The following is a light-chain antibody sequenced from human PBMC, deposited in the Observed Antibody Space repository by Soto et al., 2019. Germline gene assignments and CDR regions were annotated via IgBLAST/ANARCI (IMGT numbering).Light chain of an antibody. CDR3: CSYAGSYPYV. Sequence: QAALTQPRSVCGSPGQSVTISCTGTSSDVSGYNYVSWYQQHPGKAPKLMIYDVSKRPSGVPDRFSGSKSGNTASLTISGLQAEDEADYYCCSYAGSYPYVFGTGTKLTVL. V-gene: IGLV2-11*01. CDR2: DVS. CDR1: SSDVSGYNY. J-gene: IGLJ1*01.